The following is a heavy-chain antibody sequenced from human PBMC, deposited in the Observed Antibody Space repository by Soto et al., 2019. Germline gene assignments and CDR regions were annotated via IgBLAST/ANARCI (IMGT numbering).Heavy chain of an antibody. V-gene: IGHV1-18*01. CDR2: ISAYNGNT. Sequence: EASVKVSCKASGYTFTSYGISWVRQAPGQGLEWMGWISAYNGNTNYAQKLQGRVTMTTDTSTSTAYMELRSLRSDDTAVYYCARDFIAAMVNYYYYGMDVWGQGTTVTVSS. CDR1: GYTFTSYG. D-gene: IGHD5-18*01. CDR3: ARDFIAAMVNYYYYGMDV. J-gene: IGHJ6*02.